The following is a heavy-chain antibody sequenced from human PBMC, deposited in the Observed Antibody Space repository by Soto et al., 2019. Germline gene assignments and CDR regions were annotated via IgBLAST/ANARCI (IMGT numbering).Heavy chain of an antibody. J-gene: IGHJ6*02. Sequence: ASETLSLTCTVSGGSISSYYWSWIRQPPGKGLEWIGYIYYSGSTNYNPSLKSRVTISVDTSKNQFSLKLSSVTAADTAVYYCARDPGTPDHYGMDVWGQGTTVTVSS. V-gene: IGHV4-59*01. CDR2: IYYSGST. CDR3: ARDPGTPDHYGMDV. CDR1: GGSISSYY. D-gene: IGHD1-1*01.